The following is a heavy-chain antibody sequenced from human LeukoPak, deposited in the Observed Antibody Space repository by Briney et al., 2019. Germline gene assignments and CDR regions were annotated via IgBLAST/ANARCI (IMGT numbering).Heavy chain of an antibody. CDR3: ARDSGDYDFWSGYYTGAFDI. CDR1: GFTFDDYA. CDR2: ISWNSGSI. V-gene: IGHV3-9*01. D-gene: IGHD3-3*01. Sequence: PGGSLRLSCAASGFTFDDYAMHWVRQAPGKGLEWVSGISWNSGSIGYADSVKGRFTISRDNAKNSLYLQMNSLRAEDTAVYYCARDSGDYDFWSGYYTGAFDIWGQGTMVTVSS. J-gene: IGHJ3*02.